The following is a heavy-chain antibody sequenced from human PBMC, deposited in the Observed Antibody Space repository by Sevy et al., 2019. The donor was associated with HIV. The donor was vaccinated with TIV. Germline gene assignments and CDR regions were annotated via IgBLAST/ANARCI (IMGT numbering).Heavy chain of an antibody. CDR1: GFTFSNAW. J-gene: IGHJ4*02. Sequence: GGSLRLSCAASGFTFSNAWMSWVRQAPGKGLEWVGRIKSKTDGGTTDYAAPVKGRFTIARVDSKNTLYLQMNSLKTKDTAVYYCTTDHNSYYELCSGYYGWFFAYWGQGTLVTVSS. D-gene: IGHD3-3*01. CDR3: TTDHNSYYELCSGYYGWFFAY. V-gene: IGHV3-15*01. CDR2: IKSKTDGGTT.